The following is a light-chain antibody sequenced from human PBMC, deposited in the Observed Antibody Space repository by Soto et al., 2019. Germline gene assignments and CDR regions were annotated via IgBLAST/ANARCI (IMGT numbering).Light chain of an antibody. CDR3: QKVVNSART. Sequence: EIVLTQSPGTLSLSPGERATLSCRASQSVSSTDLVWYQQKPGQAPRLLIYGASGKATCIPDRFSGRGSGTLCTPAISILEPEDSAVYYFQKVVNSARTFVPGTQVQL. V-gene: IGKV3-20*01. CDR1: QSVSSTD. CDR2: GAS. J-gene: IGKJ1*01.